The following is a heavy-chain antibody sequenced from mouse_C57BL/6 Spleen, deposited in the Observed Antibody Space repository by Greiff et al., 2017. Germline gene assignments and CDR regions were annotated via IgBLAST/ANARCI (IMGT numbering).Heavy chain of an antibody. D-gene: IGHD1-1*01. CDR3: ARNHYGSSYGYFDV. V-gene: IGHV3-6*01. CDR1: GYSITSGYY. Sequence: EVKLMESGPGLVKPSQSLSLTCSVTGYSITSGYYWNWIRQFPGNKLEWMGYISYDGSNNYNPSLKNRISITRDTSKNQFFLKLNSVTTEDTATYYCARNHYGSSYGYFDVWGTGTTVTVSS. J-gene: IGHJ1*03. CDR2: ISYDGSN.